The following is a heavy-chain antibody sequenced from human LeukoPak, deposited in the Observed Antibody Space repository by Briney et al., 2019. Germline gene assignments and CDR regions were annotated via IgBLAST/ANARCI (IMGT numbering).Heavy chain of an antibody. CDR2: IIPIFGIA. Sequence: SVKVSCKASGGTFSSYAISWVRQAPGQGLEWMGRIIPIFGIANYAQKFQGRVTITADKSTSTAYMELSSLRSEDTAVYYCARKDQGAVAADYWGQGTLVTVSS. CDR3: ARKDQGAVAADY. V-gene: IGHV1-69*04. J-gene: IGHJ4*02. D-gene: IGHD6-19*01. CDR1: GGTFSSYA.